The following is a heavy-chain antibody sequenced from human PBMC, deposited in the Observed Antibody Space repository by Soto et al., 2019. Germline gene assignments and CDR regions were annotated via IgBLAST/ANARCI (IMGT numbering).Heavy chain of an antibody. CDR1: GFTVSSNY. CDR2: IYSGGST. Sequence: EVQLVESGGGLVQPGGSLRLSCAASGFTVSSNYMSWVRQAPGKGLEWVSVIYSGGSTYYADSVKGRFTISRDNSKNTLYLQMNSLRAEDTAVYYCARSLVRTMVRGGLQNKYNWFDPWGQGTLVTVSS. V-gene: IGHV3-66*01. CDR3: ARSLVRTMVRGGLQNKYNWFDP. D-gene: IGHD3-10*01. J-gene: IGHJ5*02.